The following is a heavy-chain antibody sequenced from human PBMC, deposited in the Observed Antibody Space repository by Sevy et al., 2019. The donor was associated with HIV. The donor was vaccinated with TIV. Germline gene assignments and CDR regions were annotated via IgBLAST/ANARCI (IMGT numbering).Heavy chain of an antibody. CDR3: TTGRYSSSMYFEH. J-gene: IGHJ4*02. V-gene: IGHV3-15*01. Sequence: GGSLRLSCAASGFTSSNAWMTWVRQAPGKGLEWVGRVKSKADGGTTDYGAPVEGRFTISGDDSKNTVYLQMNSLNSEDTGVYYCTTGRYSSSMYFEHWGQGTLVTVSS. CDR2: VKSKADGGTT. D-gene: IGHD6-6*01. CDR1: GFTSSNAW.